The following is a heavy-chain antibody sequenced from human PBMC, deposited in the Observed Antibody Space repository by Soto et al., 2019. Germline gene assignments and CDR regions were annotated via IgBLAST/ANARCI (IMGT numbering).Heavy chain of an antibody. D-gene: IGHD3-10*01. J-gene: IGHJ6*02. CDR3: AREVVRGVIITGYYYGMDV. V-gene: IGHV1-69*13. CDR1: GGTFSSYA. CDR2: TIPIFGTA. Sequence: SVKVSCKASGGTFSSYAISWVRQAPGQGLEWMGGTIPIFGTANYAQKFQGRVTITADESTSTAYMELSSLRSEDTAVYYCAREVVRGVIITGYYYGMDVWGQGTTVTVSS.